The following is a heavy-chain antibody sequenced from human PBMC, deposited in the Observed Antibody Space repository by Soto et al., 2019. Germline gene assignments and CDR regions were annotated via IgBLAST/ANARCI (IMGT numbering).Heavy chain of an antibody. Sequence: SETLSLTCAVSGYSISSSNWWGWIRQPPGKGLEWIGYIYYSGTTYYNPSLKSRVTMSVDTSKNQFSLKLTSVTAADTAVYYCARALGRAYYYDSSGYYAYYFDYWGQGTLVTVSS. CDR3: ARALGRAYYYDSSGYYAYYFDY. J-gene: IGHJ4*02. D-gene: IGHD3-22*01. V-gene: IGHV4-28*03. CDR1: GYSISSSNW. CDR2: IYYSGTT.